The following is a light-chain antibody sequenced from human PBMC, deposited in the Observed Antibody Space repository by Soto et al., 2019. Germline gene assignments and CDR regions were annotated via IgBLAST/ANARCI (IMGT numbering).Light chain of an antibody. Sequence: DIQMTQSPSSVSASVGDRVTITCRASQGISSLLAWYQQKPGKAPNLLIHTASSLQSGVPSRFSGSGSGTDFTLTISSLQPKDFASYYCQQANSFPLTFGGGTKVEIK. CDR3: QQANSFPLT. V-gene: IGKV1-12*01. CDR1: QGISSL. CDR2: TAS. J-gene: IGKJ4*01.